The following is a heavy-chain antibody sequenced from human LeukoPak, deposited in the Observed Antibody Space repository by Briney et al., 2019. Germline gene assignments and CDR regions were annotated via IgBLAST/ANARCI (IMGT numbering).Heavy chain of an antibody. V-gene: IGHV4-34*01. CDR1: GGSFSGYY. J-gene: IGHJ6*03. D-gene: IGHD1-7*01. CDR3: ARVPRRTYYYMDV. CDR2: INHSGST. Sequence: PSETLSLTCAVYGGSFSGYYWSWIRQPRGKGLEWIGEINHSGSTNYNPSLKSRVTISVDTSKNQFSLKLSSVTAADTAVYYCARVPRRTYYYMDVWGKGTTVTVSS.